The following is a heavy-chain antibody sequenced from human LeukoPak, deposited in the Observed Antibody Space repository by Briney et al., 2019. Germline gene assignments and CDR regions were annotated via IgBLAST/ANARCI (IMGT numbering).Heavy chain of an antibody. J-gene: IGHJ4*02. CDR3: AKGDTAMVPYFDY. CDR2: ISYDGSNK. Sequence: GGSLRLSCAASGFTFSSCGMHWVRQAPGKGLEWVAVISYDGSNKYYADSVKGRFTISRDNSKNTLYLQMNSLRAEDTAVYYCAKGDTAMVPYFDYWGQGTLVTVSS. D-gene: IGHD5-18*01. CDR1: GFTFSSCG. V-gene: IGHV3-30*18.